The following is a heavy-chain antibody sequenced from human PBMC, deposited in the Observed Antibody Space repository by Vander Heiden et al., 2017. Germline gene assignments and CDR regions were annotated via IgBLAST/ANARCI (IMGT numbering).Heavy chain of an antibody. CDR3: VRRYYFGSGMTDY. J-gene: IGHJ4*02. Sequence: LSLTCSVSGGSISNSTYFWGWIRQPPGTGLEWIGSISNSGNTYYNPSLKGRVTVSVDTSQNQISLDMYSVTAADTAVYYCVRRYYFGSGMTDYWGQGNLVTVSS. CDR2: ISNSGNT. V-gene: IGHV4-39*01. D-gene: IGHD3-10*01. CDR1: GGSISNSTYF.